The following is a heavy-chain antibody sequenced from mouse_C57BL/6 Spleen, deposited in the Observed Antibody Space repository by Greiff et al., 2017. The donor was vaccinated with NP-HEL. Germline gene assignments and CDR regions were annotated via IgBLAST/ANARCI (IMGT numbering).Heavy chain of an antibody. CDR1: GYAFSSYW. Sequence: VQLQQSGAELVKPGASVKISCKASGYAFSSYWMNWVKQRPGKGLEWIGQIYPGDGDTNYNGKFKGKATLTADKSSSTAYMQLSSLTSEDSAVYFCALYYYGSSAPAGFAYWGQGTLVTVSA. J-gene: IGHJ3*01. D-gene: IGHD1-1*01. CDR3: ALYYYGSSAPAGFAY. V-gene: IGHV1-80*01. CDR2: IYPGDGDT.